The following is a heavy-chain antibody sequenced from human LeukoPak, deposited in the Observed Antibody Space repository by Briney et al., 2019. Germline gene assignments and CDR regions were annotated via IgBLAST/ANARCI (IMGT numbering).Heavy chain of an antibody. D-gene: IGHD2-2*01. Sequence: SVKVSCKASGGTFSSYAISWVRQAPGQGLEWMGGIIPIFGTANYAQKFQGRVTITADKSTSTAYMELSSLRSEDTAVYYCARDLYCSSTSCPMDVWGKGTTVTVSS. CDR2: IIPIFGTA. CDR3: ARDLYCSSTSCPMDV. J-gene: IGHJ6*04. V-gene: IGHV1-69*06. CDR1: GGTFSSYA.